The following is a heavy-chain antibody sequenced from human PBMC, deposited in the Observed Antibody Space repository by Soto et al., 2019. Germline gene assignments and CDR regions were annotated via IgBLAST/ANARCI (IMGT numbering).Heavy chain of an antibody. D-gene: IGHD3-16*02. CDR1: GFTFRSYW. J-gene: IGHJ5*02. CDR2: IKQDGNER. Sequence: EQVVESGGGLVQPGGSLRLSCVASGFTFRSYWMSWVRQAPGKGLEWVANIKQDGNERHYMDSVKGRFTISRDNAKNSLDLVMNSLKTEDTAVYYCARDGPLSSPTSGWFDPWGQGTLVIVSS. CDR3: ARDGPLSSPTSGWFDP. V-gene: IGHV3-7*05.